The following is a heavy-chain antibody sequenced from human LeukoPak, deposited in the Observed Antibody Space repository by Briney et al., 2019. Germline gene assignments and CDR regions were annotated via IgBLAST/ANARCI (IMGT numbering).Heavy chain of an antibody. CDR1: GGSFSGYY. D-gene: IGHD3-10*01. CDR3: ARHPNTYYYFDY. Sequence: SETLSLTCAVYGGSFSGYYWNWIRQPPGKGLEWLGEVNHSGSTNYNPSLKSRVTISVDTSKNQFSLKLSSVTAADTAVYYCARHPNTYYYFDYWGQGTLVTVSS. CDR2: VNHSGST. J-gene: IGHJ4*02. V-gene: IGHV4-34*01.